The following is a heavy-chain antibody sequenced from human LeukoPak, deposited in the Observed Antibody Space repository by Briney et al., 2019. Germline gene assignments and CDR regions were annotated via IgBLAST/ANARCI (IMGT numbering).Heavy chain of an antibody. CDR1: GFTFSSYA. CDR3: ARPTGTLDAFDI. D-gene: IGHD1-1*01. V-gene: IGHV3-23*01. J-gene: IGHJ3*02. CDR2: ISGSGGST. Sequence: GGSLRLSCAASGFTFSSYAMSWVRQAPGKGLEWVSAISGSGGSTYYADSAKGRFTISRDNAKNSLYLQMNSLRAEDTALYYCARPTGTLDAFDIWGQGTMVTVSS.